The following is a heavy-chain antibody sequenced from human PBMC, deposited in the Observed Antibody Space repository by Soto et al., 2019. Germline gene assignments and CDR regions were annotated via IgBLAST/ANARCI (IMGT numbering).Heavy chain of an antibody. Sequence: PSETLSLTCTVSGGSISSSSYYWGWIRQPPGKGLEWIGSIYYSGSTYYNPSLKSRVTISVDTSKNQFSLKLSSVTAADTAVYYCARSEPGAGWYTNYFDYWGQGTLVTVSS. CDR3: ARSEPGAGWYTNYFDY. CDR2: IYYSGST. CDR1: GGSISSSSYY. J-gene: IGHJ4*02. V-gene: IGHV4-39*01. D-gene: IGHD6-19*01.